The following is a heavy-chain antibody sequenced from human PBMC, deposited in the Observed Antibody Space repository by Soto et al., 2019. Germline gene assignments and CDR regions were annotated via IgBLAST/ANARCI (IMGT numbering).Heavy chain of an antibody. CDR2: INSEEAIT. CDR1: GFTFSNYW. J-gene: IGHJ6*02. Sequence: SLRLSCAASGFTFSNYWMHWVRQSPGKGLVWVPRINSEEAITSYADSVKGRFTISRDNAKNTLYLQMSSLRVEDTALYYCARGGFTIFGVVIIESYYYGMDVWGQGTTVTVSS. V-gene: IGHV3-74*01. CDR3: ARGGFTIFGVVIIESYYYGMDV. D-gene: IGHD3-3*01.